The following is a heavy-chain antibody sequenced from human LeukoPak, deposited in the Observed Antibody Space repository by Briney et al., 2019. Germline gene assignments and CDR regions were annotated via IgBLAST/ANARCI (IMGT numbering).Heavy chain of an antibody. CDR2: ISSSSSTI. J-gene: IGHJ4*02. CDR1: GFTFSSYS. V-gene: IGHV3-48*01. D-gene: IGHD2-15*01. Sequence: GGSLRLSCAASGFTFSSYSMNWVRQAPGKGLEWVSYISSSSSTIYYADSVKGRFTISRDNAKNSLYLQMNSLRAEDTAVYYCARDRWYDESDYWGQGTLVTVSS. CDR3: ARDRWYDESDY.